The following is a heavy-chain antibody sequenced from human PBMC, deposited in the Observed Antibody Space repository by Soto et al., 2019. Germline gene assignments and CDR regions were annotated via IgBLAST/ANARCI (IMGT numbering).Heavy chain of an antibody. CDR1: GYTFTNYG. Sequence: QLQLVQSGAEVKKPGASVKVSCKASGYTFTNYGVTWVRQAPGQGLECMGWISPHNGNTNYPQKCQGRVTMTTDTSTGTAYMELRSLRSDDTAVYYCARGSFGYYSYFGLDVWGQGTTVTVSS. V-gene: IGHV1-18*04. CDR3: ARGSFGYYSYFGLDV. CDR2: ISPHNGNT. J-gene: IGHJ6*02. D-gene: IGHD5-18*01.